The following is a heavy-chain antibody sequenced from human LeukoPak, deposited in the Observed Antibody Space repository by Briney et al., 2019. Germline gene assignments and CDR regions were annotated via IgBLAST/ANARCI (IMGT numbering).Heavy chain of an antibody. J-gene: IGHJ6*02. V-gene: IGHV4-34*01. CDR2: INHSGST. CDR1: GGSFSGYY. CDR3: ARLHYDFWSGYYPPHLGMDV. D-gene: IGHD3-3*01. Sequence: SETLSLTCAVYGGSFSGYYWSWIRQPPGKGLEWIGEINHSGSTNYNPSLKSRVTISVDTSKNQFSLKLSSVTAADTAVYYCARLHYDFWSGYYPPHLGMDVWGQGTTVTVSS.